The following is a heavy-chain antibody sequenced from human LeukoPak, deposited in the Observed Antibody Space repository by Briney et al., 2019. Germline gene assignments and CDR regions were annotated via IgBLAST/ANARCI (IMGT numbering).Heavy chain of an antibody. Sequence: PGGSLRLSCAASGFTVSSNYMSWVRQAPGKGLEWVSVIYSGGSTYYADSVKGRFTITRDNSKNTLYLQMNSLRAEDTAVYYCAKGWGYFDWLGDEFKTDYFDYWGQGTLVTVSS. D-gene: IGHD3-9*01. CDR1: GFTVSSNY. CDR2: IYSGGST. V-gene: IGHV3-53*01. CDR3: AKGWGYFDWLGDEFKTDYFDY. J-gene: IGHJ4*02.